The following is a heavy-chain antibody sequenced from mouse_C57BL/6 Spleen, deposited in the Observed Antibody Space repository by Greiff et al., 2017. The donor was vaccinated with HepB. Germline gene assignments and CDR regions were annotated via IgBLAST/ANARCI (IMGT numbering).Heavy chain of an antibody. CDR2: ISSGSSTI. V-gene: IGHV5-17*01. J-gene: IGHJ4*01. Sequence: EVQGVESGGGLVKPGGSLKLSCAASGFTFSDYGMHWVRQAPEKGLEWVAYISSGSSTIYYADTVKGRFTISRDNAKNNLCLQMTSLRSEDTAMYYCARDWDPYYYAMDYWGQGTSVTVSS. CDR3: ARDWDPYYYAMDY. CDR1: GFTFSDYG. D-gene: IGHD4-1*01.